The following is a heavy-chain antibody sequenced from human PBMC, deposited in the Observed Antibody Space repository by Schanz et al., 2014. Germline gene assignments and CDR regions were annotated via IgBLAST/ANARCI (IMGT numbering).Heavy chain of an antibody. CDR3: ARPALWFGDNCFDP. CDR2: IKSDGSST. Sequence: EVQLAESGGGLVQPGGSLRLSCAASGFTFSSYWMHWVRQVPGKGLVWVSSIKSDGSSTSYADSVKGRFTISRDNAKNTLYLQMNSLRAEDTAVYYCARPALWFGDNCFDPWGQGTLVTVSS. V-gene: IGHV3-74*01. J-gene: IGHJ5*02. CDR1: GFTFSSYW. D-gene: IGHD3-10*01.